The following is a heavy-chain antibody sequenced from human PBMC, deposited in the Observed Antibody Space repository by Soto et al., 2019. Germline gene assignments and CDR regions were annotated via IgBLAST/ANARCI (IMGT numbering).Heavy chain of an antibody. V-gene: IGHV4-34*01. CDR2: INHSGST. CDR3: ARGLRCTNGVCLGHNRWFDP. J-gene: IGHJ5*02. Sequence: SETLSLTCAVYGGSFSGYYWSWIRQPPGKGLEWIGEINHSGSTNYNPSLKSRVTISVDTSKNQFSLKLSSVTAADTAVYYCARGLRCTNGVCLGHNRWFDPWGQGTLVTVSS. D-gene: IGHD2-8*01. CDR1: GGSFSGYY.